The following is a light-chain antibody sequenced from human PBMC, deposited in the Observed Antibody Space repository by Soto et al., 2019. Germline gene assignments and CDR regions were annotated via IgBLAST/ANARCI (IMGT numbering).Light chain of an antibody. CDR1: SSDIGASNY. J-gene: IGLJ1*01. V-gene: IGLV2-14*03. CDR2: DVS. Sequence: QSALTQPASVSGSPGQSITISCTGTSSDIGASNYVSWYQQHPGQAPKLMISDVSNRPSGISDRFSGSKSGNTASLTISGLQAEDEADYYCYSCSRNSDTRYVFGTGTKHTVL. CDR3: YSCSRNSDTRYV.